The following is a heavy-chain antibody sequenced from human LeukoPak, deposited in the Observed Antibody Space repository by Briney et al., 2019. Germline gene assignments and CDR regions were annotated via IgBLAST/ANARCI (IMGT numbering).Heavy chain of an antibody. CDR3: ARKASSSWYGYYYYYMDV. D-gene: IGHD6-13*01. CDR2: IFYGGNT. J-gene: IGHJ6*03. Sequence: SETLSLTCSVSGGSISSSSGYWGWIRQPPGKGLERIGSIFYGGNTYYNPSLKSRVTISVDTSKNQFSLKLSSVTAADTAVYYCARKASSSWYGYYYYYMDVWGKGTTVTVSS. CDR1: GGSISSSSGY. V-gene: IGHV4-39*07.